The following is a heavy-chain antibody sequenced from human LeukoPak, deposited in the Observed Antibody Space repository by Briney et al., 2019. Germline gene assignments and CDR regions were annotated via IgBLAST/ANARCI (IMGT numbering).Heavy chain of an antibody. CDR3: ARETMAFNTGTMIAEL. CDR2: INTNTGNP. V-gene: IGHV7-4-1*02. Sequence: GASVKVSCKAPGYTFTSYAMNWVRQAPGQGLEWMGWINTNTGNPTYAQGFTGRFVFSLDTSVSTAYQQISSLKTEDTAVYYCARETMAFNTGTMIAELWGQGTLVTVSS. J-gene: IGHJ4*02. D-gene: IGHD3-22*01. CDR1: GYTFTSYA.